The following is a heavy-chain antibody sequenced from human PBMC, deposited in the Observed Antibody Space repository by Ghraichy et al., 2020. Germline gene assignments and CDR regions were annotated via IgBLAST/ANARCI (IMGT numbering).Heavy chain of an antibody. CDR1: GGSFSGYY. J-gene: IGHJ4*02. D-gene: IGHD2-2*03. V-gene: IGHV4-34*01. CDR3: ARGVDVDIVVVPAAAHFDY. Sequence: SETLPLTCAVYGGSFSGYYWSWIRQPPGKGLEWIGEINHSGSTNYNPSLKSRVTISVDTSKNQFSLKLSSVTAADTAVYYCARGVDVDIVVVPAAAHFDYWGQGTLVTVSS. CDR2: INHSGST.